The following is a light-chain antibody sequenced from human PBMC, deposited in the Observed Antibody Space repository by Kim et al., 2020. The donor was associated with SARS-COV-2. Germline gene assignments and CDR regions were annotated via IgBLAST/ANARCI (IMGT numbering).Light chain of an antibody. CDR2: GAS. CDR3: QQYNNWPYT. CDR1: QTVSSN. J-gene: IGKJ2*01. Sequence: EIVMTQSPATLSVSPGERATLSCRASQTVSSNLAWYQQKPGQAPRLLIYGASTRATGIPSRFSGSGSGTEFTLTISSLQSEDFAVYSCQQYNNWPYTFGQGTKLEL. V-gene: IGKV3-15*01.